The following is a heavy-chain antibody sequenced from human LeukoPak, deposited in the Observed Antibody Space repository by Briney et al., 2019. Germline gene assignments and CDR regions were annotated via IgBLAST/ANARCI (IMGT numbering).Heavy chain of an antibody. CDR2: INPSGGST. V-gene: IGHV1-46*01. CDR3: ARASRLDYYDSSGYFYFDY. J-gene: IGHJ4*02. CDR1: GYTFTSYY. D-gene: IGHD3-22*01. Sequence: GASVKVSCKASGYTFTSYYMHWVRQPPGQGLEWMGIINPSGGSTSYAQKFQGRVTMTRDTSTSTVYMELSSLRSEDTAVYYCARASRLDYYDSSGYFYFDYWGQGTLVTVSS.